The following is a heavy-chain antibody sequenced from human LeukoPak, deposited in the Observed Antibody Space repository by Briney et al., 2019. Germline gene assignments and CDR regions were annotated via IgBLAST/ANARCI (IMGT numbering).Heavy chain of an antibody. J-gene: IGHJ3*02. CDR3: ARVGGISAFDI. CDR2: ISYDGSNK. Sequence: PGRSLRLSCAASGFTFSSYGMHWVRQAPGKGLEWVAVISYDGSNKYYADSVKGRFTISRDNSKNTLYLQMNSLRAEDTAVYYCARVGGISAFDIWGQGTMVTVSS. CDR1: GFTFSSYG. V-gene: IGHV3-30*03. D-gene: IGHD2-15*01.